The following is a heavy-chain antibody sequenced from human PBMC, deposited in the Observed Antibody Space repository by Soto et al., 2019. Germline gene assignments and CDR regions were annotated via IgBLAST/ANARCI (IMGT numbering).Heavy chain of an antibody. J-gene: IGHJ6*02. CDR3: AQMWFGELWHGMDV. CDR1: GVDCNSLT. Sequence: QLEQSVAEVKKPGSSVKVSCKASGVDCNSLTLSWLRQAPGQGPEWMGTIIPILDVTKNAQKFQGRITITADKSTSTVYMELRRLRSDDTAVYYCAQMWFGELWHGMDVWGQGTTVTVSS. V-gene: IGHV1-69*02. D-gene: IGHD3-10*01. CDR2: IIPILDVT.